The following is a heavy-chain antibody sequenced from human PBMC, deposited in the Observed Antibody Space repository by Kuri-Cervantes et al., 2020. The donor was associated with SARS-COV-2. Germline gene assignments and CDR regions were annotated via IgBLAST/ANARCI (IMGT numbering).Heavy chain of an antibody. J-gene: IGHJ4*02. CDR1: GFTFTSHA. CDR2: ISYDGSNK. CDR3: ARDRDDSSGRYYFDY. D-gene: IGHD3-22*01. Sequence: GGSLRLSCAVSGFTFTSHAMHWVRQAPGKGLEWVALISYDGSNKFYADSVKGRFTISRDNSKNTLYLQMNSLRAEDTAVYYCARDRDDSSGRYYFDYWGQGTLVTVSS. V-gene: IGHV3-30*03.